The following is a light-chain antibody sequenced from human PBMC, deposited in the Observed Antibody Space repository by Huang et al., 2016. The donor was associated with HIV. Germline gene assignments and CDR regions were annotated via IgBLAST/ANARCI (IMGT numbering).Light chain of an antibody. Sequence: DIQMTQSPSSLSASGGARISITCRASQTISTFLNWYQQKPGKAPKLLIYAASNLQSGVSARFSGTGSGTLFTLTVTGLLPDDFATYFCQQTSSVPLTFGGGTKVEMK. V-gene: IGKV1-39*01. CDR2: AAS. J-gene: IGKJ4*01. CDR1: QTISTF. CDR3: QQTSSVPLT.